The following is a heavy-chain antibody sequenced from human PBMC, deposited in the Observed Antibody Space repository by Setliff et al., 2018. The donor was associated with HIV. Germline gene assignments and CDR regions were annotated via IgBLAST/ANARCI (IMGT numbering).Heavy chain of an antibody. CDR3: AADRRTVSILRGAFHV. CDR2: FDPEDGET. CDR1: RYTLTELS. Sequence: ASVKVSCKVSRYTLTELSIHWVRQTPGKGLEWMGGFDPEDGETIYAQNFQGRVTMSEDISTDTGYMELRSLTSGDTAVYFCAADRRTVSILRGAFHVWGQGTLVTVSS. V-gene: IGHV1-24*01. D-gene: IGHD4-17*01. J-gene: IGHJ3*01.